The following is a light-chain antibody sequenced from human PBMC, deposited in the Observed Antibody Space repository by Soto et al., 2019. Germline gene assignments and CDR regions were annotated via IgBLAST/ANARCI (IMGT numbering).Light chain of an antibody. Sequence: DIQMTQSPSSLSASVGDRVTITCQASQDISKYLNWYQLQPGKAPRLLIYDASNVDAGVPSRFSGSGSETDFTLTISSLQPEDIATYFCQQFDTLPPAFGQGTKLEIK. CDR3: QQFDTLPPA. CDR2: DAS. CDR1: QDISKY. J-gene: IGKJ2*01. V-gene: IGKV1-33*01.